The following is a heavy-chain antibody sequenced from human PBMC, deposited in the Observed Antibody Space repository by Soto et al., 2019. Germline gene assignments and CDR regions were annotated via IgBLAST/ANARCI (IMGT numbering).Heavy chain of an antibody. CDR2: IYYSGST. Sequence: SETLSLTCTVSGGSISSGGYYWSWSRQHPGKGLEWIGYIYYSGSTYYNPSRKSRVTISVDTSKNQFSLKLSSVTAADTAVYYCAKSNTAVGPRYWGQVTRVTVSS. D-gene: IGHD6-19*01. CDR3: AKSNTAVGPRY. J-gene: IGHJ4*02. CDR1: GGSISSGGYY. V-gene: IGHV4-31*03.